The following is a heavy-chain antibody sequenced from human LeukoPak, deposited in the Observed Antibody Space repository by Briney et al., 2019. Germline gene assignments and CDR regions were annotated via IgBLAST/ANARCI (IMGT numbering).Heavy chain of an antibody. CDR1: GFTFSSYA. J-gene: IGHJ5*02. Sequence: PGESLRLSCAASGFTFSSYAMSWVRQAPEKGLEWASAISGSGGSTYYADSVKGRFTISRDNSKNTLYLQMNSLRAEDTAVYYCAKRDTIGWYQGGGWFDPWGQGTLVTVSS. CDR2: ISGSGGST. D-gene: IGHD6-19*01. V-gene: IGHV3-23*01. CDR3: AKRDTIGWYQGGGWFDP.